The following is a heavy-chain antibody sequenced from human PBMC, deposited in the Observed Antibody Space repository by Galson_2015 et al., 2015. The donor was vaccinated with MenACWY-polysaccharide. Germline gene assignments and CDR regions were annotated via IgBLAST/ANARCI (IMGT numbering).Heavy chain of an antibody. J-gene: IGHJ4*02. D-gene: IGHD5-18*01. CDR2: INTNTGNP. CDR3: ARSPGGYSSGGQIDS. Sequence: SVKVSCKASGYTFTDYAINWVRQAPGQGLEWLGWINTNTGNPTYAQAFTGRFVFSSDTSVSTAYLQISSLKAADTAVYYCARSPGGYSSGGQIDSWGQGSLVTVSS. CDR1: GYTFTDYA. V-gene: IGHV7-4-1*02.